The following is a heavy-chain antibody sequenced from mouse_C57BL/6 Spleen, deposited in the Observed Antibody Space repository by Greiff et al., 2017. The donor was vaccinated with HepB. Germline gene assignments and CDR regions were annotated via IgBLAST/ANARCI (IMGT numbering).Heavy chain of an antibody. Sequence: QVQLQQSGAELAKPGASVKLSCKASGYTFTSYWMHWVKQRPGQGLEWIGYINPSSGYTKYNQKFKDKAALTADTSSSTAYMQLSSLTYEDSAVYYCASPLRDYWGQGTTRTVAS. CDR3: ASPLRDY. CDR1: GYTFTSYW. J-gene: IGHJ2*01. D-gene: IGHD1-1*01. V-gene: IGHV1-7*01. CDR2: INPSSGYT.